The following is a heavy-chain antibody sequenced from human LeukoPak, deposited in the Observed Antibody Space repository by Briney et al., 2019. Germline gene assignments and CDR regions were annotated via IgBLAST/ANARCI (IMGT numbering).Heavy chain of an antibody. CDR1: GGSISSSSYY. Sequence: SETLSLTCTVSGGSISSSSYYWGWIRQPPGKGLEWIGSIYYSGSTYYNPSLKSRVTISVDTSKNQFSLKLSSVTAADTAVYYCASGGPYPVVRYSGPGYSSGWATPNYYYGMDVWGQGTTVTVSS. CDR2: IYYSGST. CDR3: ASGGPYPVVRYSGPGYSSGWATPNYYYGMDV. D-gene: IGHD6-19*01. J-gene: IGHJ6*02. V-gene: IGHV4-39*07.